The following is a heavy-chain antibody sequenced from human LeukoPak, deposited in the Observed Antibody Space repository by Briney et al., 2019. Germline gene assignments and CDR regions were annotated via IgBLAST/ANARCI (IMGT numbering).Heavy chain of an antibody. CDR1: GYTFTSYY. CDR3: ARGPRYCSSTSCYDYNWFDP. Sequence: ASVKVSCKASGYTFTSYYMHWVRQAPGQGLEWMGIINPSGGSTSYAQKFQGRVTMTRDTSTSTVYMELISLRSEDTAVYDCARGPRYCSSTSCYDYNWFDPWGQGTLVTVSS. CDR2: INPSGGST. V-gene: IGHV1-46*03. J-gene: IGHJ5*02. D-gene: IGHD2-2*01.